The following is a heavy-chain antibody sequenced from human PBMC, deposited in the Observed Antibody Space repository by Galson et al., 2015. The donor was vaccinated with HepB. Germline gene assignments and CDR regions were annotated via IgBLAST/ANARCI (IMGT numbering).Heavy chain of an antibody. J-gene: IGHJ4*02. CDR2: IIPILGIA. CDR1: GGTFSSYA. Sequence: VKVSCKASGGTFSSYAISWVRQAPGQGLEWMGRIIPILGIANYAQKFQGRVTITADKSTSTAYMELSSLRSEDTAVYYCARVGYNWNYDYWGQGTLVTVSS. D-gene: IGHD1-7*01. CDR3: ARVGYNWNYDY. V-gene: IGHV1-69*10.